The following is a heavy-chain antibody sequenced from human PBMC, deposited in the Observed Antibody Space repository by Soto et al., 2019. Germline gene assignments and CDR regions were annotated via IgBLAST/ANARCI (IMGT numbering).Heavy chain of an antibody. CDR2: IYHSGST. CDR3: STAPGPY. Sequence: SETLSLTCAVSGGSISSGGYSWSWIRQPPGKGLEWIGYIYHSGSTYYNPSLKSRVTISVDRSKNQFSLKLSSVTAADTAVYYCSTAPGPYWGQGTLVTVSS. J-gene: IGHJ4*02. V-gene: IGHV4-30-2*01. CDR1: GGSISSGGYS.